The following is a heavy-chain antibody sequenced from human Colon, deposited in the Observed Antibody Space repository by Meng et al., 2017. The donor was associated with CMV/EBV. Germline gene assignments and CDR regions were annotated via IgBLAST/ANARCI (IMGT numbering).Heavy chain of an antibody. Sequence: GGSLRLSCVASGFTFDEYVIHWVRQAPGKGLEWVSGISWNSGSIGYADSVKGRFTISRDNAKNSVYLQMNSLRVEDTALYFCARRHGRYFDYWGQGTVVTVSS. CDR3: ARRHGRYFDY. J-gene: IGHJ4*02. CDR1: GFTFDEYV. D-gene: IGHD2-8*01. V-gene: IGHV3-9*01. CDR2: ISWNSGSI.